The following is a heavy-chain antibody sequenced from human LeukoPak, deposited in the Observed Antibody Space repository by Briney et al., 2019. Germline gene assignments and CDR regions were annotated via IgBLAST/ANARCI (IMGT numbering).Heavy chain of an antibody. V-gene: IGHV3-30*02. D-gene: IGHD2-2*01. Sequence: GGSLRLSSAAPGLTFTSYGMHLVRQAPGKGLDRVPFIRYDGSDKYYVDSVQGRFTISRDNSKNTMYLQMNSLRPEDTAIYYCAKDEAPLLRSTSCAFDHWGQGTHVTVSS. CDR3: AKDEAPLLRSTSCAFDH. CDR2: IRYDGSDK. CDR1: GLTFTSYG. J-gene: IGHJ4*02.